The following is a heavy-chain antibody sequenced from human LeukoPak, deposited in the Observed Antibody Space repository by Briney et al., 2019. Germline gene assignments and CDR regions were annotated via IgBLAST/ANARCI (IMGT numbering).Heavy chain of an antibody. V-gene: IGHV1-69*05. CDR3: ARSAVPAATPVPYYFDY. CDR2: IIPIFGTA. CDR1: GGTFSSYA. J-gene: IGHJ4*02. Sequence: SVKVSCKASGGTFSSYAISWVRQAPGQGLEWMGGIIPIFGTANYAQKFQGRVTITTDESTSTAYMELSSLRSEDTAVYYCARSAVPAATPVPYYFDYWGQGTLVTVSS. D-gene: IGHD2-2*01.